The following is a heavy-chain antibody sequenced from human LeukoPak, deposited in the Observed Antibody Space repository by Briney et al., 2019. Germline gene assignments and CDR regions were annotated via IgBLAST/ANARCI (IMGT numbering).Heavy chain of an antibody. D-gene: IGHD3-22*01. J-gene: IGHJ5*02. CDR2: IYYSGST. Sequence: SETLSLTCTVSGDSISSYYWSWIRQPPGKGLEWIGYIYYSGSTNYNPSLKSRVTISVDTSKNQFSLKLSSVTAADTAVYYCARFYYDRGLYPTWFDPWGQGPLVPVPS. CDR1: GDSISSYY. CDR3: ARFYYDRGLYPTWFDP. V-gene: IGHV4-59*08.